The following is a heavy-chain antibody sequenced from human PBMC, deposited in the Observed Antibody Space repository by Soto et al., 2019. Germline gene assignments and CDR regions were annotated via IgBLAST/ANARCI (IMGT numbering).Heavy chain of an antibody. V-gene: IGHV3-23*01. CDR1: GFTFSSYA. Sequence: GGSLRLSCAASGFTFSSYAMSWVRQAPGKGLEWVSAISGSGGSTYYADSVKGRFTISRDNSKNTLYLQMNSLRAEDTAVYYCAKVNDHILAIDYYYGMYVWGQGTTVTVSS. CDR3: AKVNDHILAIDYYYGMYV. J-gene: IGHJ6*02. CDR2: ISGSGGST. D-gene: IGHD5-12*01.